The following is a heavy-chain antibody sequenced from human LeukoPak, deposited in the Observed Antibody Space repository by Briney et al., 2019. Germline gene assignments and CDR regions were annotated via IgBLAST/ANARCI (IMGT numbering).Heavy chain of an antibody. CDR3: VRHRNWNYDY. CDR1: GDSFTTYW. CDR2: IYLGDSDT. V-gene: IGHV5-51*01. D-gene: IGHD1-1*01. Sequence: KHGESLKISCKGSGDSFTTYWIGWVRQMPGKGLEWMGIIYLGDSDTRYSPSFQGQVTISADKSINTAYLQWSSLKASDTAMYYCVRHRNWNYDYRGQGTLVTVSS. J-gene: IGHJ4*02.